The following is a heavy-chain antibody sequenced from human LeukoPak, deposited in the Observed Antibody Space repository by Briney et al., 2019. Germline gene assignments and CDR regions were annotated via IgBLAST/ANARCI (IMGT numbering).Heavy chain of an antibody. D-gene: IGHD3-3*01. CDR3: ASEGKRRFYGAFDI. J-gene: IGHJ3*02. CDR1: GGSISSYY. CDR2: IYTSGST. Sequence: SETLSLTCTVSGGSISSYYWSWIRQPAGKGLEWIGRIYTSGSTNYNPSLKSRVTMSVDTSKNQSSLKLSSVTAADTAVYYCASEGKRRFYGAFDIWGQGTMVTVSS. V-gene: IGHV4-4*07.